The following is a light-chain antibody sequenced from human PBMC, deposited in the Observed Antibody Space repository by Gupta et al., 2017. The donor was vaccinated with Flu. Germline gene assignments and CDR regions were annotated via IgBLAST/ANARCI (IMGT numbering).Light chain of an antibody. V-gene: IGLV1-40*01. CDR3: QYHDSNLNGSV. CDR1: SSNLGAVYD. J-gene: IGLJ3*02. Sequence: QSERTQPHPEPGPPGQTPTIPCTGSSSNLGAVYDVHWYQQIPRKAPNLLLYGNNHRPSGVPERFSGSKSETSAHLEKTGPQAEEEADYYWQYHDSNLNGSVLGGGNKLTVL. CDR2: GNN.